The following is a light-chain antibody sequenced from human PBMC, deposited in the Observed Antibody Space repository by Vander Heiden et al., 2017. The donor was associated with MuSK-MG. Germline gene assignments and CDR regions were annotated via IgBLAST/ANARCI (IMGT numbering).Light chain of an antibody. Sequence: QSVLTQPPSASGTPGQRVTISCSGSSSNIGSNYVYWYQQLPGTAPKLLIYRNNQRPSGGPDRFSGSKSGTSASLAISGLRSEDEADYYCAAWDDSLSGLVVFGGGTKLTVL. CDR1: SSNIGSNY. CDR3: AAWDDSLSGLVV. V-gene: IGLV1-47*01. CDR2: RNN. J-gene: IGLJ2*01.